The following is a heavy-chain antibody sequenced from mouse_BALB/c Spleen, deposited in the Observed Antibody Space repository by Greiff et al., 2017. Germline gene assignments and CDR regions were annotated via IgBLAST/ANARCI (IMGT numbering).Heavy chain of an antibody. D-gene: IGHD2-4*01. CDR2: ILPGSGST. V-gene: IGHV1-9*01. CDR3: ARGAMITTSWFAY. CDR1: GYTFSSYW. Sequence: QVQLQQSGAELMKPEASVKISCKATGYTFSSYWIEWVKQRPGHGLEWIGEILPGSGSTNYNEKFKGKATFTADTSSNTAYMQLSSLTSEDSAVYYCARGAMITTSWFAYWGQGTLVTVSA. J-gene: IGHJ3*01.